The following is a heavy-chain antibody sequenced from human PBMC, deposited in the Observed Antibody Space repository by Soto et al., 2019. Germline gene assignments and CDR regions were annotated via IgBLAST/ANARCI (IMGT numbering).Heavy chain of an antibody. Sequence: GGSLRLSCAASGFTFSSYGMHWVRQAPGKGLEWVAVIWYDGSNKYYADSVKGRFTISRDNSKNTLYLQMNSLRAEDTAVYYCARDRVPSSGRYCYFDCWGQGTLVTVSS. CDR2: IWYDGSNK. J-gene: IGHJ4*02. CDR1: GFTFSSYG. D-gene: IGHD6-19*01. CDR3: ARDRVPSSGRYCYFDC. V-gene: IGHV3-33*01.